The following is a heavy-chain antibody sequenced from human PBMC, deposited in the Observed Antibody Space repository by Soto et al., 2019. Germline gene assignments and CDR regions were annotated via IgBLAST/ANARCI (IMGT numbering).Heavy chain of an antibody. CDR1: GYTFTSYG. Sequence: QVQLVQSGAEVKKPGASVKVSCKASGYTFTSYGISWVRQAPGQGLEWMGRISTYNSNINYAQKVQGRLTMTTDTSTSTAYMELRSLKSDDTAVYYCVRGNYGGGSDYWGQGTLVTVSS. D-gene: IGHD3-3*01. V-gene: IGHV1-18*01. CDR2: ISTYNSNI. CDR3: VRGNYGGGSDY. J-gene: IGHJ4*02.